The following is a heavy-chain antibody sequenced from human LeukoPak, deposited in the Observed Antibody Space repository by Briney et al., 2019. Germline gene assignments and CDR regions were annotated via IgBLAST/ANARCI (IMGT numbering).Heavy chain of an antibody. D-gene: IGHD6-6*01. CDR2: ISSSSRYI. CDR3: AKGAGQIAARLDDAFDI. Sequence: KTGGSLRLSCAASGFTFSSYSMNWVRQAPGKGLEWVSSISSSSRYIYYADSVKGRFTISRDNSKNTLYLQMNSLRAEDTAVYYCAKGAGQIAARLDDAFDIWGQGTMVTVSS. CDR1: GFTFSSYS. J-gene: IGHJ3*02. V-gene: IGHV3-21*04.